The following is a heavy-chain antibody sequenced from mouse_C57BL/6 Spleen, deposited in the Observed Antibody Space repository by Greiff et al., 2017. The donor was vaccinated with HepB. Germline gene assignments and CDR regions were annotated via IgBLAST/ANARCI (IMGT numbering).Heavy chain of an antibody. J-gene: IGHJ3*01. V-gene: IGHV10-1*01. D-gene: IGHD1-1*01. Sequence: VQLVESGGGLVQPKGSLKLSCAASGFSFNTYAMNWVRQAPGQGLEWVARIRSKSNNYATYYADSVNDRFTISRDDSESMLYLQMNNLKTEDTAMYYCVRLDGSSYMAYWGQGTLVTVSA. CDR3: VRLDGSSYMAY. CDR2: IRSKSNNYAT. CDR1: GFSFNTYA.